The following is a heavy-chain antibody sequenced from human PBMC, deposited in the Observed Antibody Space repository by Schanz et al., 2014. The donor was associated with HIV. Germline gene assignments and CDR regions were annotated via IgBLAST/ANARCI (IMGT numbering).Heavy chain of an antibody. CDR2: INPNNGGT. CDR3: ATVSSSRVKGMDV. J-gene: IGHJ6*02. D-gene: IGHD6-13*01. V-gene: IGHV1-2*02. Sequence: QVQLVQSGAEVKSPGASVKVSCRASGYSFTDHYIHWVRQAPGQGLEWMGWINPNNGGTDYAQKFQGRVTMTRDTSISTAYMELRRLRSDDTAGYYCATVSSSRVKGMDVWGQGTTVTVSS. CDR1: GYSFTDHY.